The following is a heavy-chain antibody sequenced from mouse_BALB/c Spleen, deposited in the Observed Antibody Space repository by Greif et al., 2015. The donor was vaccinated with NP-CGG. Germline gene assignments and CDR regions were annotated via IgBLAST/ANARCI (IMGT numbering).Heavy chain of an antibody. V-gene: IGHV5-9-3*01. Sequence: EVKLMESGGGLVKPGGSLKLSCAASGFTFSSYAMSWVRQTPEKRLEWVATISGGGRYTYYPDSVKGRFTISRDNAKNTLYLQMSSLRSEDTAMYYCARRDGSSYRFDYWGQGTTLTVSS. CDR2: ISGGGRYT. CDR3: ARRDGSSYRFDY. D-gene: IGHD1-1*01. CDR1: GFTFSSYA. J-gene: IGHJ2*01.